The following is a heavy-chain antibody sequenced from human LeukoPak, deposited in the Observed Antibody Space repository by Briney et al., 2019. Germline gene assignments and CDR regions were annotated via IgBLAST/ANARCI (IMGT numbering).Heavy chain of an antibody. J-gene: IGHJ5*02. V-gene: IGHV4-31*03. CDR1: GGSISSGGYY. Sequence: PSETLSLTCTVSGGSISSGGYYWSWIRQHPGKGLEWIGYIYYSGSTYYNPSLKSRVTISVDTSKNQFSLKPSSVTAADTAVYYCARDGITGTSRWFDPWGQGTLVTVSS. CDR3: ARDGITGTSRWFDP. D-gene: IGHD1-7*01. CDR2: IYYSGST.